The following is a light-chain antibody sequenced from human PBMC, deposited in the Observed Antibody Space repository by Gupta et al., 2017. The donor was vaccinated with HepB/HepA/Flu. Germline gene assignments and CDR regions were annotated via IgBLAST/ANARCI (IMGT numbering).Light chain of an antibody. V-gene: IGLV8-61*01. CDR1: SGSVSTSYY. Sequence: QTVVTQEPSFSVSPGGTVTLTCGLSSGSVSTSYYPSWYQQTPGQPPRTLIYSTNTRSSGVPDRFSGSILGNKAALTXTGAQADDXSDYYCVLYMGSGIWVFGGGTKLTVX. CDR3: VLYMGSGIWV. CDR2: STN. J-gene: IGLJ3*02.